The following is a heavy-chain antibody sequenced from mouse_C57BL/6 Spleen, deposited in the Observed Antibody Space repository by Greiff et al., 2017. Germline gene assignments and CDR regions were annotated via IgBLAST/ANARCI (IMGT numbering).Heavy chain of an antibody. Sequence: QVQLKESGPELVKPGASVKISCKASGYAFSSSWMNWVKQRPGKGLEWIGRIYPGDGDTNYNGKFKGKATLTADKSSSTAYMQLSSLTSEDSAVYFCARWPLYSPAYWGQGTLVTVSA. V-gene: IGHV1-82*01. CDR2: IYPGDGDT. CDR1: GYAFSSSW. CDR3: ARWPLYSPAY. D-gene: IGHD2-12*01. J-gene: IGHJ3*01.